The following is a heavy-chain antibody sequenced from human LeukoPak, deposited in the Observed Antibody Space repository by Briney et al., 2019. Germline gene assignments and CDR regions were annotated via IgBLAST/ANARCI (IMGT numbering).Heavy chain of an antibody. J-gene: IGHJ4*02. CDR1: GGSISSSSYY. CDR3: ARYYYGSGTHHRLFDY. CDR2: IYYSGST. V-gene: IGHV4-39*01. D-gene: IGHD3-10*01. Sequence: SETLSLTCTVSGGSISSSSYYWGWIRQPPGKGLEWIGTIYYSGSTYYNPSLKSRVTISVDTSKNQFSLKLSSVTAADTAVYYCARYYYGSGTHHRLFDYWGQGTLVTVSS.